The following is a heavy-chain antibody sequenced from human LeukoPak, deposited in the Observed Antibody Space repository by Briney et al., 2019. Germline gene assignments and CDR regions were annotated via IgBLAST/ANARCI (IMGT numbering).Heavy chain of an antibody. CDR2: IYYTGAT. CDR3: ARYGGSGWVIDN. Sequence: PSETLSLTCTVSGGSLSTYWAWIRQPPGKGLEWIGYIYYTGATSYNPSLKSRVIISVDTSKKQFSLKLTSVTAADTAVYYCARYGGSGWVIDNWGQGTLVTVSS. CDR1: GGSLSTY. V-gene: IGHV4-59*08. J-gene: IGHJ4*02. D-gene: IGHD6-19*01.